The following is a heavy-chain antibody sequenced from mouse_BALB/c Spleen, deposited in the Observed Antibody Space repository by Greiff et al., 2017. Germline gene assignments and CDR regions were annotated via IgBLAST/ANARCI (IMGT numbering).Heavy chain of an antibody. Sequence: QVQLQQPGAELVKPGASVKLSCKASGYTFTSYWMHWVKQRPGQGLEWIGEIDPSDSYTNYNQKFKGKATLTVDKSSSTAYMQLSSLTSEDSAVYYCARPEDYWGQGTTLTVSS. J-gene: IGHJ2*01. V-gene: IGHV1-69*02. CDR1: GYTFTSYW. CDR3: ARPEDY. CDR2: IDPSDSYT.